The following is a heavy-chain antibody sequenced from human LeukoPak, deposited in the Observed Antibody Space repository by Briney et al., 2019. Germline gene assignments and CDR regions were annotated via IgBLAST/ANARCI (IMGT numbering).Heavy chain of an antibody. CDR1: GYTFTGYY. CDR2: INPNSGGT. V-gene: IGHV1-2*02. CDR3: ARVEGRYCSPTSCYGGTADV. D-gene: IGHD2-2*01. J-gene: IGHJ6*02. Sequence: ASVKVSCKASGYTFTGYYMHWVRQAPGQGLEWMGWINPNSGGTNYAQKFQGRVTMTRDTSVTTAYIELSRLRSDDTAVYYCARVEGRYCSPTSCYGGTADVWGQGTTVTVSS.